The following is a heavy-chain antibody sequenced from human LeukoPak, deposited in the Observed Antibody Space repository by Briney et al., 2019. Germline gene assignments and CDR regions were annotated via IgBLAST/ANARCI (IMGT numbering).Heavy chain of an antibody. Sequence: ASVKVSCKASGFNFIYYTLHWVRQAPGQGLEWMGWMNPNSGNTGYAQKFQGRVTMTRNTSISTAYMELSSLRSEDTAVYYCARISSGWANYYYYGMDVWGQGTTVTVSS. V-gene: IGHV1-8*02. CDR1: GFNFIYYT. CDR2: MNPNSGNT. D-gene: IGHD6-19*01. J-gene: IGHJ6*02. CDR3: ARISSGWANYYYYGMDV.